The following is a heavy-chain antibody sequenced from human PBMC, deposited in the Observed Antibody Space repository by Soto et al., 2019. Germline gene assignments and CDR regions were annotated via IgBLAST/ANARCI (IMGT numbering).Heavy chain of an antibody. CDR2: IYYSGST. D-gene: IGHD1-26*01. CDR3: ARRYGGNLDY. Sequence: SETLSLTCTVSGGSISSYYWSWLRQPPGKGLEWIGYIYYSGSTNYNPSLKSRVTISVDTSKNQFSLKLSSVTAADTAAYYCARRYGGNLDYWGQGTLVTVSS. V-gene: IGHV4-59*08. J-gene: IGHJ4*02. CDR1: GGSISSYY.